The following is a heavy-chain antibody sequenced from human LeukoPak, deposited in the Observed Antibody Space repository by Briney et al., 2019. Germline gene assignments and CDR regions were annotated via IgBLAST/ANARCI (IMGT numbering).Heavy chain of an antibody. CDR2: IYTSGSN. Sequence: SETLSLTCTVSGGFISSYYWSWIRQPPGKGLEGIGYIYTSGSNNYNPSLKSRVTISVDMSKNQFSLKLSSVTAADTAVYYCARHGYCSSTSCPEVGAFDIWGQGTMVTVS. CDR3: ARHGYCSSTSCPEVGAFDI. J-gene: IGHJ3*02. V-gene: IGHV4-4*09. D-gene: IGHD2-2*01. CDR1: GGFISSYY.